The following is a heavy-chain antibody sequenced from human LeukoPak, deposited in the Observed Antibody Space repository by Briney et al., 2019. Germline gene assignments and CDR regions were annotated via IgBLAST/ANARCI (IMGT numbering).Heavy chain of an antibody. CDR2: ISYDGSYK. CDR3: AKVGDYGDYALDY. J-gene: IGHJ4*02. D-gene: IGHD4-17*01. V-gene: IGHV3-30*18. Sequence: GRSLRLSCAASGLTLSSYGMHWVRPPQSKGLEWVAVISYDGSYKSYADSVKGRFTISRDNSKNTLYLQMNSLRAEDTAVYYCAKVGDYGDYALDYWGQGTLVTVSS. CDR1: GLTLSSYG.